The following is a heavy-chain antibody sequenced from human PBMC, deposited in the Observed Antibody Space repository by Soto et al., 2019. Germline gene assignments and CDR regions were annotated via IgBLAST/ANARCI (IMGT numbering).Heavy chain of an antibody. Sequence: QLQLQESGPGLVKPSETLSLTCTVSGGSISSSSYYWGWIRQPPGKGLEWIGSIYYSGSTYYNPSLKNRVTKSLDASKNRFSLKLSSVTAAATAVYYCARHGIVGSNWSDPWGQGTLVTVSS. V-gene: IGHV4-39*01. CDR3: ARHGIVGSNWSDP. J-gene: IGHJ5*02. CDR2: IYYSGST. CDR1: GGSISSSSYY. D-gene: IGHD3-22*01.